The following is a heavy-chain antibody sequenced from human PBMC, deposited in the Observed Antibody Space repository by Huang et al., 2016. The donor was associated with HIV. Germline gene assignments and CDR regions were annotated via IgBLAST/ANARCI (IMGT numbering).Heavy chain of an antibody. Sequence: QVQLVESGGGVVQPGGSLRLSCTASGFTFGSFGMHWVRQASGKGLEWVAFLCYDGNNYYYADSVRGRFTISRDNSKDTLYLQMNRLRPDDSAVYYCAKDLTYTFGRHFDYWGRGTLVTVSS. J-gene: IGHJ4*02. CDR3: AKDLTYTFGRHFDY. CDR2: LCYDGNNY. D-gene: IGHD3-3*01. V-gene: IGHV3-30*02. CDR1: GFTFGSFG.